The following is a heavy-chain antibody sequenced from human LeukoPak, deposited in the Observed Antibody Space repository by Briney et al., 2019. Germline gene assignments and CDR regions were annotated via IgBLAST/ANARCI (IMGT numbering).Heavy chain of an antibody. D-gene: IGHD2-15*01. Sequence: ASVKVSCKASGYTFTSNDINWVRQATGQGLEWMGWMNANSGNTGYAQRFQGRVTMTRDTSISTAYMELSSLRSEDTAVYYCARGAGSGGRDWFDPWGQGTLVTVSS. CDR2: MNANSGNT. V-gene: IGHV1-8*01. CDR3: ARGAGSGGRDWFDP. CDR1: GYTFTSND. J-gene: IGHJ5*02.